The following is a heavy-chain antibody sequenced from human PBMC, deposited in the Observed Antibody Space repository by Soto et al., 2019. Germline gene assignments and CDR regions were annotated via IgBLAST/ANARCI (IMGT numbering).Heavy chain of an antibody. V-gene: IGHV1-69*13. J-gene: IGHJ4*02. Sequence: SVKVSCKTSGGTFSNFGISWVRQAPGQGLEWMGGIMPSSDTPNNAQRFQGRIIISADESTSTAHMELSSLRSEDTAVYYCAIDESDDYVWGSFPSWGQETPVTVSS. D-gene: IGHD3-16*01. CDR3: AIDESDDYVWGSFPS. CDR2: IMPSSDTP. CDR1: GGTFSNFG.